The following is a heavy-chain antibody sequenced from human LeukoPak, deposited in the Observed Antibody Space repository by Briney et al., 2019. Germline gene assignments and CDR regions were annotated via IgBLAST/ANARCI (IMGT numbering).Heavy chain of an antibody. V-gene: IGHV4-34*01. CDR2: INYSGST. CDR3: ARELYSSGYHDAFDI. J-gene: IGHJ3*02. CDR1: GGSFSDYY. Sequence: SETLSLTCAVYGGSFSDYYWSWIRQPPGKGLEWIGEINYSGSTNYNPSLKSRVTISVDTSKNQFSLKLSSVTAADTAVYYCARELYSSGYHDAFDIWGQGTMVIVSS. D-gene: IGHD3-22*01.